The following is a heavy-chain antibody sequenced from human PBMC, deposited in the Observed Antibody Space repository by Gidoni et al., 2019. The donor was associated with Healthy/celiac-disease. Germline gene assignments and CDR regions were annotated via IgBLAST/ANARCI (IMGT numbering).Heavy chain of an antibody. D-gene: IGHD3-3*01. Sequence: QVQLVQAGAEVKKPGASVKVSCKASGSTFTSYYMHWVRQATGQGLEWMGIINPSGGSTSYAQKFQGRVTMTRDTSTSTVYMELSSLRSEDTAVYYCARDYHDFWSGYSNYYYYYGMDVWGQGTTVTVSS. CDR1: GSTFTSYY. V-gene: IGHV1-46*01. J-gene: IGHJ6*02. CDR3: ARDYHDFWSGYSNYYYYYGMDV. CDR2: INPSGGST.